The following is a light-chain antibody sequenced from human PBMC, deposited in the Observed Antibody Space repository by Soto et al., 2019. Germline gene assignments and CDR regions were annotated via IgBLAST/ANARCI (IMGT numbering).Light chain of an antibody. J-gene: IGKJ1*01. CDR3: QQYKTYYRT. CDR2: DVS. V-gene: IGKV1-5*01. Sequence: EIQMTQSPSSLSASVGDRVTITCRASQNISRWLAWYQQKPGKAPKLLIYDVSSFEGGVPSRFSGSGSGTEFTLTISSLQPDDFATYYCQQYKTYYRTFGQGTKVDIK. CDR1: QNISRW.